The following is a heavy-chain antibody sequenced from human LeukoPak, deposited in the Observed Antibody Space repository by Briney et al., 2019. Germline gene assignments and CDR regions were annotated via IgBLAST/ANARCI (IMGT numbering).Heavy chain of an antibody. Sequence: GRSLRLSCAASGFTFSSYAMHWVRQAPGKGLEWVAVISYDGTNKYYADSVKGRVTISRDNSKNTLYLQMNSLRAEDTAVYYCAKAKPEAGDYYSYGMDVWGQGATVTVSS. D-gene: IGHD6-19*01. CDR1: GFTFSSYA. V-gene: IGHV3-30*18. CDR3: AKAKPEAGDYYSYGMDV. J-gene: IGHJ6*02. CDR2: ISYDGTNK.